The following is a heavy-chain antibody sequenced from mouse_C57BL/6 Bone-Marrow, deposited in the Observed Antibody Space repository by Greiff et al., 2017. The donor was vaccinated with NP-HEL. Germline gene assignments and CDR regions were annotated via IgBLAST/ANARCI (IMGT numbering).Heavy chain of an antibody. CDR3: ASDYGGAMDY. Sequence: QVQLQQPGAELVKPGASVKMSCKASGYTFTSYWITWVKQRPGQGLEWIGDIYPGSGSTNYSEKFKSKATLTVDTSSSTAYMQLSSLTSEYSAVYYCASDYGGAMDYWGQGTSVTVSS. D-gene: IGHD2-4*01. CDR2: IYPGSGST. CDR1: GYTFTSYW. V-gene: IGHV1-55*01. J-gene: IGHJ4*01.